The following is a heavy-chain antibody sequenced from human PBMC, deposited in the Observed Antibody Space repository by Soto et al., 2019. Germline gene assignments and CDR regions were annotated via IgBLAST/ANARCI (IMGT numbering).Heavy chain of an antibody. CDR3: ASLEVSRAMVTWGAFDY. CDR2: IYYSGST. Sequence: PSETLSLTCTVSGGSISSSSYYWGWIRQPPGKGLEWIGSIYYSGSTYYNPSLKSRVTISVDTSKNQFSLKLSSVTAADTAVYYCASLEVSRAMVTWGAFDYWGQGTLVTVSS. D-gene: IGHD5-18*01. J-gene: IGHJ4*02. V-gene: IGHV4-39*01. CDR1: GGSISSSSYY.